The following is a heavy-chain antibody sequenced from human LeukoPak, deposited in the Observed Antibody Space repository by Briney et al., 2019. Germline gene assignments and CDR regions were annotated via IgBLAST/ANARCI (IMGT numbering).Heavy chain of an antibody. J-gene: IGHJ6*02. D-gene: IGHD5-12*01. CDR3: ARDGTIVATIWYYYYGMDV. CDR1: GFTFSSYW. Sequence: GGSLRLSCAASGFTFSSYWMHWVRQAPGKGLVWVSRINSDGSSTSYADSVKGRFTISRDNAKNTLYLQMNSLRAEDTAVYYCARDGTIVATIWYYYYGMDVWGQGTTVTVSS. CDR2: INSDGSST. V-gene: IGHV3-74*01.